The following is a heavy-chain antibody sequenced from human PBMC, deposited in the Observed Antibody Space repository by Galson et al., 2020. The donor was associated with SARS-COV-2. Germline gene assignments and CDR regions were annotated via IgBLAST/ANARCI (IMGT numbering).Heavy chain of an antibody. Sequence: GESLKISCVASGYTFSDHAIQWFRQTPAKGLEWVAVIWGDKSKTYYDQSVEGRFTISRDNFENTAYLQMNSLTAEDTAIYFCARGYYNYMDVWGRGTKVIVSS. J-gene: IGHJ6*03. V-gene: IGHV3-33*01. CDR3: ARGYYNYMDV. CDR1: GYTFSDHA. D-gene: IGHD3-10*01. CDR2: IWGDKSKT.